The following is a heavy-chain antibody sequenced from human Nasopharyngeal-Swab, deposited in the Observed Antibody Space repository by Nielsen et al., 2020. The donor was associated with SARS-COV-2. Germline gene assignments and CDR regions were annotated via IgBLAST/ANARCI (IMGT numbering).Heavy chain of an antibody. CDR3: ARALGSREYSSTAAVDQ. D-gene: IGHD2-2*01. CDR2: VSYDGSNK. V-gene: IGHV3-30*04. Sequence: GGSLRLSCAASGFTFSTYTMHWVRQAPGKGLEWVAVVSYDGSNKYCADSVKGRFTISRDNSKNSLYLQINSLRVEDTAMYYCARALGSREYSSTAAVDQWGQGTLVTVSS. CDR1: GFTFSTYT. J-gene: IGHJ4*02.